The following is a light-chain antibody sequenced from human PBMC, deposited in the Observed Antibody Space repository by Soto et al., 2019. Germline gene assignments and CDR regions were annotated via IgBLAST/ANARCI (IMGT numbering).Light chain of an antibody. CDR2: GAS. CDR3: QQYGSSPLT. CDR1: QSVSSSY. Sequence: EIVLTQSPGTLSLSPGERATLSCRASQSVSSSYLGWYQQKPGQAPRLLISGASSRASGIPDRFSGSGSGTDFTLTSSRLEPEDFAVYYCQQYGSSPLTFGGGTKVEIK. V-gene: IGKV3-20*01. J-gene: IGKJ4*01.